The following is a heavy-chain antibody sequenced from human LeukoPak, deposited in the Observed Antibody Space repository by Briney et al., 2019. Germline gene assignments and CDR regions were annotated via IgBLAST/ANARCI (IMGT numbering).Heavy chain of an antibody. CDR1: GGSISSYY. D-gene: IGHD1-26*01. V-gene: IGHV4-4*07. J-gene: IGHJ3*02. CDR3: ARFSGGARLYTFDI. Sequence: SETLSLTCTVSGGSISSYYWSWIRQPAGKGLEWIGRIYTSGSTNYNPSLTSRVTISVDTSKNQFSPKLSSVTAADTAVYYCARFSGGARLYTFDIWGQGTMVTVSS. CDR2: IYTSGST.